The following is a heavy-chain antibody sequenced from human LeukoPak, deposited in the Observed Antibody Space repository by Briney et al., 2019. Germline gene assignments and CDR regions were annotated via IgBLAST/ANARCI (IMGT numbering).Heavy chain of an antibody. J-gene: IGHJ5*02. CDR3: ERRNSMVRGALDP. CDR2: IYPGDSDT. Sequence: GESLKISCKASGYSFINYWLGWVRQRPGKGPEWIGIIYPGDSDTRYSPSFQGQVTISADRSISTAFLQWNSLKPSDSAINYCERRNSMVRGALDPWGQGTLVTVSS. D-gene: IGHD3-10*01. CDR1: GYSFINYW. V-gene: IGHV5-51*01.